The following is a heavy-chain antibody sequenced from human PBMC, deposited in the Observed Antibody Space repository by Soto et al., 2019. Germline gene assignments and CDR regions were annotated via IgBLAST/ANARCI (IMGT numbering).Heavy chain of an antibody. CDR3: ARDRAKWKDYYYYGMDV. CDR2: IYYSGST. J-gene: IGHJ6*02. V-gene: IGHV4-30-4*01. D-gene: IGHD1-20*01. CDR1: GGSISSGDDF. Sequence: QVQLQESGPGLVKPSQTLSLTCTVSGGSISSGDDFWTWILQPPGKGLEWIGYIYYSGSTYYNPSRKSRLTMSVDTSKNQFSLKLSSVTAADTAVYYCARDRAKWKDYYYYGMDVWGQGTTVTVSS.